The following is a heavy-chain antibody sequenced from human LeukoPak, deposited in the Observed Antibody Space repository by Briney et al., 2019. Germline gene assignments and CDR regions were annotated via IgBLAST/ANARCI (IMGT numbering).Heavy chain of an antibody. CDR1: GFTVSSNY. Sequence: GGSLRLSCAASGFTVSSNYMSWVRQAPGKGLEGVSVIYSGGSTYYADSVKGRFTISRDNSKNTLYLQMNSLRAEDTAVYYCARLGYGYGMDVWGQGTTVTVSS. CDR3: ARLGYGYGMDV. D-gene: IGHD1-1*01. CDR2: IYSGGST. V-gene: IGHV3-53*01. J-gene: IGHJ6*02.